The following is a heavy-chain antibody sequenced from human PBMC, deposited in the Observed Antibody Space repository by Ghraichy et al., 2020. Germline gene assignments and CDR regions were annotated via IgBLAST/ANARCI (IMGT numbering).Heavy chain of an antibody. CDR1: GGSINSDDW. J-gene: IGHJ6*03. V-gene: IGHV4-4*02. Sequence: SETLSLTCAVSGGSINSDDWWSWVRQPPGKGLEWIGEIFHTGSTNYNPSLRSRVTMSVDRSKNQFSLTVTSVTAADTAVYYCTREGKFGTRYFYFYMDVWGKGTTVTVSS. CDR2: IFHTGST. D-gene: IGHD3-10*01. CDR3: TREGKFGTRYFYFYMDV.